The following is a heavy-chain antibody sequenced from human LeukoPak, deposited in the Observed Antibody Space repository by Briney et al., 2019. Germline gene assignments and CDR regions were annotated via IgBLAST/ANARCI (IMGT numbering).Heavy chain of an antibody. J-gene: IGHJ4*02. CDR3: ARGSGSYYEDFDY. Sequence: PGGSLRLSCAASGFTFSSYAMHWVRQAPGKGLEWVAVIPYDGSNKYYADSVKGRFTISRDNSKNTLYLQMNSLRAEDTAVYYCARGSGSYYEDFDYWGQGTLVTVSS. D-gene: IGHD1-26*01. CDR2: IPYDGSNK. CDR1: GFTFSSYA. V-gene: IGHV3-30*04.